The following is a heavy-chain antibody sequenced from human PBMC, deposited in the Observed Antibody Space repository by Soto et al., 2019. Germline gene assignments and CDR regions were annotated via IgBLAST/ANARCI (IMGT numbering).Heavy chain of an antibody. D-gene: IGHD6-6*01. J-gene: IGHJ6*02. CDR2: INPNSGGT. Sequence: GASVEVCCTASGGTFSSYAIIWVRQAPGQGLEWMGWINPNSGGTNYAQKFQGWVTMTRDTSISTAYMELSRLRSDDTAVYYCARGNQLVPYYGMDVWGQGTTVTVS. V-gene: IGHV1-2*04. CDR3: ARGNQLVPYYGMDV. CDR1: GGTFSSYA.